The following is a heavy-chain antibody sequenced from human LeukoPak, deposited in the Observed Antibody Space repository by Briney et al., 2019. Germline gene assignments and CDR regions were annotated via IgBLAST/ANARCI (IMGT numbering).Heavy chain of an antibody. CDR3: ARDLEVVAATYLGYYYGMDV. V-gene: IGHV1-69*13. CDR2: IIPIFGTA. J-gene: IGHJ6*02. D-gene: IGHD2-15*01. CDR1: GGTFSSYA. Sequence: ASVKVSCKASGGTFSSYAISWVQQAPGQGLEWMGGIIPIFGTANYAQKFQGRVTITADESTSTAYMELSSLRSEDTAVYYCARDLEVVAATYLGYYYGMDVWGQGTTVTVSS.